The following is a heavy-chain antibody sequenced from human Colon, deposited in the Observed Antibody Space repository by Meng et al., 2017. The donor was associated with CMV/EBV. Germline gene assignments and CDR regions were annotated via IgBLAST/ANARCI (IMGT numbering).Heavy chain of an antibody. J-gene: IGHJ5*02. CDR3: ARDRSADP. V-gene: IGHV1-46*01. CDR1: GYICTSYH. Sequence: VKISCKAAGYICTSYHIHWVRQAPGQGLEWMGIINPSGDGTSYAQKFQGRVTMTSDTSTSTVYMELNSLRSEDTAMYYCARDRSADPWGQGTLVTVSS. CDR2: INPSGDGT.